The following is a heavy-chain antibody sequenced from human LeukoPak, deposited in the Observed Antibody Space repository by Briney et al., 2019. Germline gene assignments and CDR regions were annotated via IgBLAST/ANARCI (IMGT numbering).Heavy chain of an antibody. CDR2: IYHSGGT. V-gene: IGHV4-4*02. D-gene: IGHD2-2*01. J-gene: IGHJ6*03. Sequence: SETLSLTCAVSGGSISSNNWWSWVRQPPGKGLEWIGEIYHSGGTNYNPSLKSRVTISVDRSKNQFSLKLSSVTAADTAVYYCAREISSTSPHMDVWGKGTTVTVSS. CDR3: AREISSTSPHMDV. CDR1: GGSISSNNW.